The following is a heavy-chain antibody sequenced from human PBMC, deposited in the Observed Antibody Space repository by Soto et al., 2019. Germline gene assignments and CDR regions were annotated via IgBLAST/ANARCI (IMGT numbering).Heavy chain of an antibody. J-gene: IGHJ5*02. Sequence: GGSLRLSCAASGFTFSSYSMNWVRQAPGKGLEWVAYISFSSTTIHYADSVKGRFTISRDNAKNSLYLQMKGLRDEDTAVYYCARDNGVAGSFDPWGQGTLVTVSS. V-gene: IGHV3-48*02. CDR2: ISFSSTTI. CDR3: ARDNGVAGSFDP. CDR1: GFTFSSYS. D-gene: IGHD6-13*01.